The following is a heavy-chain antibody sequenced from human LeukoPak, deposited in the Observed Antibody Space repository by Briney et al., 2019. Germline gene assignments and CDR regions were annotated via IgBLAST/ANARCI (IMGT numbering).Heavy chain of an antibody. CDR1: GFTFSSYW. D-gene: IGHD2-21*01. J-gene: IGHJ4*02. CDR3: TRDRVIHDY. CDR2: IKEGGSEQ. Sequence: PGGSLRLSCAASGFTFSSYWMSWIRQAPGKGLEWVANIKEGGSEQHYVDSVKGRFTNSRDNLKNSLSLQMNSLRVEDTAVYYCTRDRVIHDYWGQGTLVTVSS. V-gene: IGHV3-7*01.